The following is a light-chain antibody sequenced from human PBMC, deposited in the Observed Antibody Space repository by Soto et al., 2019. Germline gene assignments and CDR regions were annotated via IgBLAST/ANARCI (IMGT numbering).Light chain of an antibody. Sequence: EIQMTQSPSTLSASVGDRVTITCRAVQSLNSLLAWYQQKPGRAPKLLIYDASTLESGVPSRFSGSGSGTDFTLTINSLQPEDIATYYCQQYDNLPPTWTFGQGTKVAIK. J-gene: IGKJ1*01. V-gene: IGKV1-5*01. CDR3: QQYDNLPPTWT. CDR1: QSLNSL. CDR2: DAS.